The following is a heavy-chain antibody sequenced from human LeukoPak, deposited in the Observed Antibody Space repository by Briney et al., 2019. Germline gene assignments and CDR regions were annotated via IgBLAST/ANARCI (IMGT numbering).Heavy chain of an antibody. CDR2: ISGSGGST. D-gene: IGHD2-2*01. Sequence: PGGSLRLSCAASGFTFSSYAMSWVRQAPGKGLEWVSAISGSGGSTYYADSVKGRFTISRDNSKNTLCLQMNSLRAEDTAVYYCAKDSIVVVPAEQFDYYMDVWGKGTTVTVSS. V-gene: IGHV3-23*01. CDR1: GFTFSSYA. J-gene: IGHJ6*03. CDR3: AKDSIVVVPAEQFDYYMDV.